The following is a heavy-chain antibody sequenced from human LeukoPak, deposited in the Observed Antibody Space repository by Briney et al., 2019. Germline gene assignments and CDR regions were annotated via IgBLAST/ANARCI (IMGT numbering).Heavy chain of an antibody. CDR3: ARDSAVAAQPYFDY. CDR2: IYHSGST. Sequence: SETLSLTCTVSGYSISSGYYWGWIRQPPGKGLEWIGEIYHSGSTNYNPSLKSRVTISVDKSKNQFSLKLSSVTAADTAVYYCARDSAVAAQPYFDYWGQGTLVTVSS. J-gene: IGHJ4*02. V-gene: IGHV4-38-2*02. D-gene: IGHD6-19*01. CDR1: GYSISSGYY.